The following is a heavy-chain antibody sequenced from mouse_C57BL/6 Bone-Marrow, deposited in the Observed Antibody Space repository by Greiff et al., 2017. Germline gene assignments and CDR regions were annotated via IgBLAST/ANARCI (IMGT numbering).Heavy chain of an antibody. CDR1: GYTFTSYW. J-gene: IGHJ2*01. V-gene: IGHV1-55*01. D-gene: IGHD2-5*01. CDR2: IYPGSGST. Sequence: VQLQQPGAELVKPGASVKMSCKASGYTFTSYWITWVKQRPGQGLEWIGDIYPGSGSTNYNEKFKSKATLTVDTSSSTAYMQLSSLTSEDSAVYYCARRDYSNYPDYFDYWGQGTTLTVSS. CDR3: ARRDYSNYPDYFDY.